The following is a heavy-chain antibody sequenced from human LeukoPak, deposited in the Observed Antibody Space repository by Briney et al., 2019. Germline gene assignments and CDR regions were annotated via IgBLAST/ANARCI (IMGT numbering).Heavy chain of an antibody. CDR1: GFTFSSYS. Sequence: GGSLRLSCAASGFTFSSYSMNWVRQAPGKGLEWLSSISTSSSYIYYADSVKGRFTISRDNAKNSLYLQMNSLRAEDTAVYYCARASEYQLPHFDYWGQGTLVTVSS. V-gene: IGHV3-21*01. CDR2: ISTSSSYI. CDR3: ARASEYQLPHFDY. D-gene: IGHD2-2*01. J-gene: IGHJ4*02.